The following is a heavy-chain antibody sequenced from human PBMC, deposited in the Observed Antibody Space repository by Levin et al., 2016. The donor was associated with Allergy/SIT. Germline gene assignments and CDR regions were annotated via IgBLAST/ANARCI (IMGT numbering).Heavy chain of an antibody. D-gene: IGHD3-22*01. J-gene: IGHJ4*02. Sequence: WIRQPPGKGLEWVSYISSSSSYTNYADSVKGRFTISRDNAKNSLYLQMNSLRAEDTAVYYCAKPSDYYDSSGYYPFDYWGQGTLVTVLL. V-gene: IGHV3-11*03. CDR2: ISSSSSYT. CDR3: AKPSDYYDSSGYYPFDY.